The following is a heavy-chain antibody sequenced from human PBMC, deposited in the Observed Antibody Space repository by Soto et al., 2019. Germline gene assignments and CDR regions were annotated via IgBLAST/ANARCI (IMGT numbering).Heavy chain of an antibody. CDR3: ARDKITGLFDY. CDR1: GGSFSGYY. CDR2: INHSGST. V-gene: IGHV4-34*01. Sequence: QVQLQQWGAGLLKPSETLSLTCAVYGGSFSGYYWTWIRQPPGTGLEWIGEINHSGSTYNNPSLKSRVTISVDTSKNQFSLKLTSVTAADTAVYYCARDKITGLFDYWGQGTLVTVSS. D-gene: IGHD2-8*02. J-gene: IGHJ4*02.